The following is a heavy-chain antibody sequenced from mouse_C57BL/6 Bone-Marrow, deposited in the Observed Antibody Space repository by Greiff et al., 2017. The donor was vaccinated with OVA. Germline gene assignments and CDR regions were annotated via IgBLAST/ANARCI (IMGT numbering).Heavy chain of an antibody. V-gene: IGHV7-3*01. D-gene: IGHD4-1*01. CDR2: IRNKANGYTT. Sequence: VMLVESGGGLVQPGGSLSLSCAASGFTFTDYYMSWVRQPPGKALEWLGFIRNKANGYTTEYSASVKGRFTISSDNSQSILYLQRNALRAEDSATYYCARSGAWFAYWGQGTLVTVSA. J-gene: IGHJ3*01. CDR1: GFTFTDYY. CDR3: ARSGAWFAY.